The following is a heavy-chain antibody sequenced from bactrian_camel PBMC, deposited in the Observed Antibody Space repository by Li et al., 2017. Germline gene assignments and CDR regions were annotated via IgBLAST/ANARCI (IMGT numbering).Heavy chain of an antibody. J-gene: IGHJ4*01. CDR1: GYTYGLC. D-gene: IGHD3*01. V-gene: IGHV3S55*01. CDR3: AADPQTLHILVVNPKHLAITTVEY. CDR2: IDSGGTS. Sequence: QVQLVESGGGSVQTGGSLTLSCTTSGYTYGLCMGWFRQAPGKGREEVASIDSGGTSKYDDSVKGRFTISKDSAKNSLDLEMTFLNPEDTAMYYCAADPQTLHILVVNPKHLAITTVEYWGQGTQVTVS.